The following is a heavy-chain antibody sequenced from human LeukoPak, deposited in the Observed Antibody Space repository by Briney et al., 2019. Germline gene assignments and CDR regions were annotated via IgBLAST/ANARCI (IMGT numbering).Heavy chain of an antibody. CDR3: AKDRPNYYGSNGHYYKLNGDC. V-gene: IGHV3-23*01. CDR2: ITSSGAAT. J-gene: IGHJ4*02. CDR1: GFTFSSYA. D-gene: IGHD3-22*01. Sequence: GGSLRLSCAASGFTFSSYAMSWVRQAPGKGLELDSSITSSGAATYYADSVKGRFTISRDNSDNTLYLQMNSLRAEDTAVYYCAKDRPNYYGSNGHYYKLNGDCWGQGTLVTVSS.